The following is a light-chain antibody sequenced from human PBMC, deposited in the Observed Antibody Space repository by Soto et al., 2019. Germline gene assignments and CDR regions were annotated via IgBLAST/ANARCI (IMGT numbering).Light chain of an antibody. CDR1: QSVSSSY. V-gene: IGKV3-20*01. J-gene: IGKJ1*01. Sequence: EIVLTQSPGTLSLSPGERATLSCRASQSVSSSYLAWYQQKPGQAPRLLIYGASSRATGIPDRFSGSGSGTDFTLTISRLEPEDFAVYYCQQYGSSSWTCGQGTKAEIK. CDR2: GAS. CDR3: QQYGSSSWT.